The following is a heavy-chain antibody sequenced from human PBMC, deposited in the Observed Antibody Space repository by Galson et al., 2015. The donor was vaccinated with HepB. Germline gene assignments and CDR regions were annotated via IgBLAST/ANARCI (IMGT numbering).Heavy chain of an antibody. CDR1: GYSFTTYW. D-gene: IGHD6-13*01. CDR3: ARQKGIIAAATGVDT. V-gene: IGHV5-51*01. CDR2: IYPGDSDT. Sequence: QSGAEVKKPGESLKISCKGSGYSFTTYWIGWVRQMPGKGLEWMGIIYPGDSDTRYSPSFEGHVTISADKSISTAYLQWSSLKASDTAIYYCARQKGIIAAATGVDTWGQGTQVAVSS. J-gene: IGHJ5*02.